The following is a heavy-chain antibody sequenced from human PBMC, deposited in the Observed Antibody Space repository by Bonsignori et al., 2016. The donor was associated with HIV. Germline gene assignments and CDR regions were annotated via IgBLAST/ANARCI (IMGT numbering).Heavy chain of an antibody. J-gene: IGHJ4*02. V-gene: IGHV1-2*02. Sequence: WVRQAPGQGLEWMGWINPNSGGTNYAQKFQGRVTMTRDTSISTAYMELSRLRSDDTAVYYCARGKYCSGGSCYSGLDYWGQGTLVTVSS. D-gene: IGHD2-15*01. CDR2: INPNSGGT. CDR3: ARGKYCSGGSCYSGLDY.